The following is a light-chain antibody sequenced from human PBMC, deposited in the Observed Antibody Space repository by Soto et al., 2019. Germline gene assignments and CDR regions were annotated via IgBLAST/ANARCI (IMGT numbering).Light chain of an antibody. J-gene: IGLJ1*01. CDR1: SSDVGGYKF. CDR2: EVS. V-gene: IGLV2-8*01. CDR3: SSYAGSNNFV. Sequence: QSMLTQPPSASGSPGHSVTISCTGTSSDVGGYKFVSWYQQHPGKAPKLMIYEVSKRPSGVPDRFSGSKSGNTASLTVSGLQAEDEADYYCSSYAGSNNFVFGTGTKVTVL.